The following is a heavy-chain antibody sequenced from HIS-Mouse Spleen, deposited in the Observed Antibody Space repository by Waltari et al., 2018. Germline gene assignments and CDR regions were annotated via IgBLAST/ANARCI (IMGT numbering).Heavy chain of an antibody. V-gene: IGHV4-31*03. CDR3: ARSPYYDFWSGYSDNWFDP. CDR1: GGPIRSGGYY. Sequence: QVQLQESGPGLVKPSQTLSLTCTVSGGPIRSGGYYWIWIRPQPGKGLEWIGYIYYRGSTYYNPSLKSRVTISVDTSKNQFSLKLSSVTAADTAVYYCARSPYYDFWSGYSDNWFDPWGQGTLVTVSS. J-gene: IGHJ5*02. CDR2: IYYRGST. D-gene: IGHD3-3*01.